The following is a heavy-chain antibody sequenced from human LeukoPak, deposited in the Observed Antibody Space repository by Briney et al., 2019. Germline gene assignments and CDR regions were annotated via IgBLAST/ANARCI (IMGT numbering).Heavy chain of an antibody. Sequence: SRTLSLSCAISGDSVSSINGAWNWVTQSPSRGLEWPGRTYYGSKCYYDSVSSIQTLISINPDASMNQFSLLLNAVTPEDTAVYYSARDVATSGWYTFDYWGQGSLVTVSS. CDR3: ARDVATSGWYTFDY. CDR2: TYYGSKCYY. V-gene: IGHV6-1*01. D-gene: IGHD6-19*01. J-gene: IGHJ4*02. CDR1: GDSVSSINGA.